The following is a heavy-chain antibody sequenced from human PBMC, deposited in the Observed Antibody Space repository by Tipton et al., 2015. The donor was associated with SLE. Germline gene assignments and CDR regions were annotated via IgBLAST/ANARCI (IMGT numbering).Heavy chain of an antibody. D-gene: IGHD3-3*01. J-gene: IGHJ1*01. CDR2: IYSAGTT. CDR1: GVSISRYY. Sequence: TLSLTCTVSGVSISRYYWSWIRQPPGKGLEWIGYIYSAGTTKFNPSLGGRVTLSADTSKNQLSLQLHSVTAADTAVYFCARQENYDFWNNSEYSQYWGQGTLVTVSS. V-gene: IGHV4-59*08. CDR3: ARQENYDFWNNSEYSQY.